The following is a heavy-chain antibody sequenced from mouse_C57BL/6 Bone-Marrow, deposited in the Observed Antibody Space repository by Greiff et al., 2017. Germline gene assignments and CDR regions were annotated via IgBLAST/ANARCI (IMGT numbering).Heavy chain of an antibody. CDR3: ERLRYGNYEFAY. D-gene: IGHD2-1*01. CDR1: GYTFTSYG. V-gene: IGHV1-81*01. CDR2: IYPRSGNT. Sequence: QVQLQQSGAELARPGASVKLSCKASGYTFTSYGISWVKQSTGQGLEWIGEIYPRSGNTYYNEKFKGKATLTADKSSSTAYMELRSLTSEDSAVYFCERLRYGNYEFAYWGQGTLVTVSA. J-gene: IGHJ3*01.